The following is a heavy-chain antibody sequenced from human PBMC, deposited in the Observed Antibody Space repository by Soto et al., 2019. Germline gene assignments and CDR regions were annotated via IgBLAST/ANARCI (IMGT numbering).Heavy chain of an antibody. CDR2: ISGHDGNT. Sequence: QVQLVQSGAEVKMPGASVKVSCKASGYSLTSDGISWVRQAPGQGLEWMGWISGHDGNTKYTQKLQGRVTVTTDTSTSTAYMDLRSLRSDDTAVYYCAREYCSSASCYGPDFWGQGTLVTVSS. CDR3: AREYCSSASCYGPDF. D-gene: IGHD2-2*01. CDR1: GYSLTSDG. V-gene: IGHV1-18*01. J-gene: IGHJ4*02.